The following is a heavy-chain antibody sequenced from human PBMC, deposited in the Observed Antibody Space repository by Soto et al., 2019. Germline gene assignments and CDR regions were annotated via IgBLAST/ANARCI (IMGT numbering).Heavy chain of an antibody. Sequence: PSETLSLTCTVSGGSISSYYWSWIRQPPGKGLEWIGYIYYSGSTNYNPSLKSRVTISVDTSKNQFSLKLSSVTAADTAVYYCARHQPPLLRFLEWSNMDVWGKGTTVTVS. CDR3: ARHQPPLLRFLEWSNMDV. D-gene: IGHD3-3*01. CDR2: IYYSGST. J-gene: IGHJ6*03. V-gene: IGHV4-59*08. CDR1: GGSISSYY.